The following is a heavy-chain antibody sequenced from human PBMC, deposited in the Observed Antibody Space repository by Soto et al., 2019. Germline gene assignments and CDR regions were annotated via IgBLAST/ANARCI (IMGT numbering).Heavy chain of an antibody. Sequence: SETLSLTCTVSGGSISSGGYYWSWIRQHPGKGLEWIGYIYYSGSTHYNPSLKSRVTISVDTSKNQFSLKLSSVTAADTAVYYCARERKDDFWSGYYPINWFDPWGQGTLVTVSS. J-gene: IGHJ5*02. CDR3: ARERKDDFWSGYYPINWFDP. CDR1: GGSISSGGYY. CDR2: IYYSGST. D-gene: IGHD3-3*01. V-gene: IGHV4-31*03.